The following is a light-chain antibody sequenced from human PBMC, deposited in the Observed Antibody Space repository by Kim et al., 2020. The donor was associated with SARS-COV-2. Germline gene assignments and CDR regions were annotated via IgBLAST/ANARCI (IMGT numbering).Light chain of an antibody. CDR2: AAS. Sequence: DIQMTQSPSSLSASVGDIVTITCRASQSIIDYLNWYQQKPGKAPKLLIYAASSLQSGVPSRFSGSGSGTDFTLTISSLQPEDFAIYFCQQSYSLPLTFGRGTKVDIK. V-gene: IGKV1-39*01. CDR3: QQSYSLPLT. CDR1: QSIIDY. J-gene: IGKJ4*01.